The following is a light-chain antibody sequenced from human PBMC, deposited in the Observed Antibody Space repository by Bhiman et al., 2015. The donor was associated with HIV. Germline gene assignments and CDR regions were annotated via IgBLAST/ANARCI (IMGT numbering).Light chain of an antibody. Sequence: QSALTQPASVSGSPGQSITISCTGTSSDVGNYNLVSWYQQYPGKAPKLMIYEVSNRPSGVSNRFSGSKSGNTASLTISGLQAEDEADYYCSSLTSSITYVFGTGTNVTVL. CDR3: SSLTSSITYV. J-gene: IGLJ1*01. CDR1: SSDVGNYNL. V-gene: IGLV2-14*02. CDR2: EVS.